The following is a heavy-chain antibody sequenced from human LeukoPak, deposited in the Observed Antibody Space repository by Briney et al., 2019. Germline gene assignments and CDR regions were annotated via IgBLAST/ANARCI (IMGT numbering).Heavy chain of an antibody. D-gene: IGHD6-19*01. Sequence: PGGALRHSCAASGFTFSTYAMSWVRQAPGKGLERVPPISSSDAPTYYTDSVKGPFTISTAISTSTMFLQMNSLRVEDTAVYYCAKGRDVAVTGSKVGSDYWGQGTLVTVSS. CDR2: ISSSDAPT. V-gene: IGHV3-23*01. J-gene: IGHJ4*02. CDR1: GFTFSTYA. CDR3: AKGRDVAVTGSKVGSDY.